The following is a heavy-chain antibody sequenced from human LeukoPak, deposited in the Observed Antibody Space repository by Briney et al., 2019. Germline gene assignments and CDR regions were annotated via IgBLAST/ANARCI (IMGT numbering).Heavy chain of an antibody. CDR1: GFTFSNYW. V-gene: IGHV3-74*01. J-gene: IGHJ4*02. CDR2: IISDVSRT. Sequence: GGSLRLSCAASGFTFSNYWMYWVHQASGKGLVWVSQIISDVSRTYYADSVKGRFTISRDNTKNTLYLQMNSLRAEDTAVYYCVRDGDNLGRDFDYWGQGTLVTVSS. D-gene: IGHD4-17*01. CDR3: VRDGDNLGRDFDY.